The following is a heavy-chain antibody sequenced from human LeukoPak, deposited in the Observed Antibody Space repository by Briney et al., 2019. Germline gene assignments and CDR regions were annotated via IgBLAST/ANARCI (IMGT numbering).Heavy chain of an antibody. CDR2: IYHSGST. D-gene: IGHD3/OR15-3a*01. Sequence: PSETLSLTCAVSRGSISSGGYSWSWIRQPPGKGLEWIGYIYHSGSTYYNPSLKSRVTISVDRSKNQFSLKLSSVTAADTAVYYCARGVLDSYYYYGMDVWGQGTTVTVSS. V-gene: IGHV4-30-2*01. CDR3: ARGVLDSYYYYGMDV. J-gene: IGHJ6*02. CDR1: RGSISSGGYS.